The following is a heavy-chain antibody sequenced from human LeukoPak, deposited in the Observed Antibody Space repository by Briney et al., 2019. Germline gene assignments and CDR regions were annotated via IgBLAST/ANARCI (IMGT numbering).Heavy chain of an antibody. Sequence: ETGGSLRLSYAASGFTFSSYAMSWVRQAPGKGLEWVSGISGSGGSTYYADSVKGRFTISRDNSKNTLYLQMNSLRAEDTAVYYCAKGGCSSTSCYGTYYYYGMDVWGQGTTVTVSS. J-gene: IGHJ6*02. CDR2: ISGSGGST. V-gene: IGHV3-23*01. D-gene: IGHD2-2*01. CDR1: GFTFSSYA. CDR3: AKGGCSSTSCYGTYYYYGMDV.